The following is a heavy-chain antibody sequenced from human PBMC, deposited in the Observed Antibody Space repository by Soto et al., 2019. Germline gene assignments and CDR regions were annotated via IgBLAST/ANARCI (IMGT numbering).Heavy chain of an antibody. CDR3: ARVSSSWYLFFY. J-gene: IGHJ4*02. D-gene: IGHD6-13*01. V-gene: IGHV4-31*02. Sequence: DLEWIGYIYYSGSTYYNPSLKSRVTISVDTSKNQFSLKLSSVTAADTAVYYCARVSSSWYLFFYWGQGTLVTVSS. CDR2: IYYSGST.